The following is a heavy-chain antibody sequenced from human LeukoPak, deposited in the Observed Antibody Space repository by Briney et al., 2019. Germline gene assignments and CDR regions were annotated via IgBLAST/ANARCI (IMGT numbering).Heavy chain of an antibody. Sequence: GGSLRLSCAASGFTFSSYGMHWVRQAPGKGLEWVAIVWYDGSEKYYSDSVKGRFTISRDNSKSTLYLQMNSVRAEDTAVYYCAGAVAGSWDFQHWGQGTLVTVSS. D-gene: IGHD6-19*01. CDR1: GFTFSSYG. CDR2: VWYDGSEK. V-gene: IGHV3-33*03. CDR3: AGAVAGSWDFQH. J-gene: IGHJ1*01.